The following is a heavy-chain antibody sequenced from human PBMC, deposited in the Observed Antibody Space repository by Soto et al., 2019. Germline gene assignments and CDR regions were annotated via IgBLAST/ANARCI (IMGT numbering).Heavy chain of an antibody. J-gene: IGHJ4*02. D-gene: IGHD4-17*01. V-gene: IGHV1-69*08. CDR3: ARCICFYDTGDYYNYFDY. Sequence: SVKVSCKASGGTFSTYSISSVRQAPGQGLEWMGRIIPILNSVNYAQKFQGRVTITADKTTSTAYMELSSLRSEYTAVYYCARCICFYDTGDYYNYFDYWSQGTSVTV. CDR2: IIPILNSV. CDR1: GGTFSTYS.